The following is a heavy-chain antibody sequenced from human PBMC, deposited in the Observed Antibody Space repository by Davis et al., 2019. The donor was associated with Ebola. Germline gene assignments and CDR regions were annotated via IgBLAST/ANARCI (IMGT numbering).Heavy chain of an antibody. CDR2: IYYSGST. V-gene: IGHV4-39*01. CDR3: ARLGRRSRWLAPRTTEVDP. CDR1: GGSISSSSYY. Sequence: SETLSLTCTVSGGSISSSSYYWGWIRQPPGKGLEWIGSIYYSGSTYYNPSLKSRVTISVDTSKNQFSLKLSSVTAADTAVYYCARLGRRSRWLAPRTTEVDPWGQGTLVTVSS. J-gene: IGHJ5*02. D-gene: IGHD6-19*01.